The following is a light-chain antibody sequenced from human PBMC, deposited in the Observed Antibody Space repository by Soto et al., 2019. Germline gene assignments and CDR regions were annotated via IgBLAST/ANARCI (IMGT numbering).Light chain of an antibody. Sequence: EIVLTQSPGTLYLSPGERATLSCRASQSVSSSYLAWYQQKPGQAPRLLIYGASSRATGNPDRFSGRGSGTAFTLPISRLEPEDLAVYYCQQYGSSPVFGQGTKVEIK. CDR3: QQYGSSPV. J-gene: IGKJ1*01. V-gene: IGKV3-20*01. CDR1: QSVSSSY. CDR2: GAS.